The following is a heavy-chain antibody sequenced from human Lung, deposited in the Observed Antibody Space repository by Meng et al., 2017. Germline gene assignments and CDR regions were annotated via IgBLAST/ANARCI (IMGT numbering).Heavy chain of an antibody. CDR3: VRRIEYSSSSGY. Sequence: EVQLLESGGGLVQPGGSPRLSCVASGFTFSSYAMTWVRQAPGKGLEWVSSISGSGGSTYYADSVRGRFTISRDNSKNTVYLQMNSLRAEDTAIYYCVRRIEYSSSSGYWGQRTLVTVSS. J-gene: IGHJ4*02. V-gene: IGHV3-23*01. D-gene: IGHD6-6*01. CDR2: ISGSGGST. CDR1: GFTFSSYA.